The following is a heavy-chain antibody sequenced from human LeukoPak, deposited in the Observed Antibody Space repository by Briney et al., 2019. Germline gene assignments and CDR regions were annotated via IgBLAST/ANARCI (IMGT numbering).Heavy chain of an antibody. CDR3: ARRTYYYDSSGYQNWFDP. CDR1: GYTFTSYG. CDR2: ISAYNGNT. J-gene: IGHJ5*02. D-gene: IGHD3-22*01. Sequence: ASVKVSCKASGYTFTSYGISWVRQAPGRGLEWMGWISAYNGNTNYAQKLQGRVTMTTDTSTSTAYMELRSLRSDDTAVYYCARRTYYYDSSGYQNWFDPWGQGTLVTVSS. V-gene: IGHV1-18*01.